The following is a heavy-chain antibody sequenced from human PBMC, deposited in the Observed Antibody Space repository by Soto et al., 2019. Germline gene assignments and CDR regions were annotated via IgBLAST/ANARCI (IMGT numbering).Heavy chain of an antibody. CDR2: IYHGST. CDR1: GGSISSGGYS. D-gene: IGHD2-21*02. J-gene: IGHJ5*02. Sequence: TLSLTCTVSGGSISSGGYSWSWIRQPPGKGLERIGYIYHGSTYYNPSLKSRVTISVDRSKNQFSLKLSSVTAADTAVYYCARITYCGGDCYRGFDPWGQGIQVTSPQ. V-gene: IGHV4-30-2*01. CDR3: ARITYCGGDCYRGFDP.